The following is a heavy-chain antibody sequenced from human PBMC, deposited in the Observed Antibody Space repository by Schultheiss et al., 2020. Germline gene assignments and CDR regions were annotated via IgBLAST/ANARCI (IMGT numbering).Heavy chain of an antibody. CDR1: GGSFSGYY. J-gene: IGHJ6*02. CDR3: ARVYEGSHQYYYYYGMDV. V-gene: IGHV4-59*10. D-gene: IGHD2-8*01. CDR2: IYTSGST. Sequence: SETLSLTCAVYGGSFSGYYWSWIRQPAGKGLEWIGRIYTSGSTNYNPSLKSRVTVSADTSKNQFSLRLNSVTAADTAVYYCARVYEGSHQYYYYYGMDVWGQGTTVTVSS.